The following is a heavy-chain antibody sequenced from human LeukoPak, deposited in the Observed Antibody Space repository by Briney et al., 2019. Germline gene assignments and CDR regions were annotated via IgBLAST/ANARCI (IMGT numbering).Heavy chain of an antibody. Sequence: GGSLRLSCAASGFTFSNYNMNWVRQAPGKGLEWVSSISSSGSYIYYADSVKGRFTISRDNAKNSLYLHMNSLRAEDTAVYYCARAVGYCSGGSCQNWFDPWGQGTLVTVFS. CDR3: ARAVGYCSGGSCQNWFDP. J-gene: IGHJ5*02. CDR1: GFTFSNYN. D-gene: IGHD2-15*01. V-gene: IGHV3-21*01. CDR2: ISSSGSYI.